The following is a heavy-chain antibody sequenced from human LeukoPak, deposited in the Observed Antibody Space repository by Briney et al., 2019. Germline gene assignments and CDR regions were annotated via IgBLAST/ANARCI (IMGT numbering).Heavy chain of an antibody. CDR2: INPNSGDT. D-gene: IGHD2-8*02. Sequence: ASVKVSCKASGYTFSDYYMHWVRQAPGQGLEWMVWINPNSGDTSYAQKFQGRVTMTRDTSIDTVYMEVSGLRSDDTAVYYCTRGREMSGGTSLSGYWGQGTLVTVSS. CDR1: GYTFSDYY. J-gene: IGHJ4*02. V-gene: IGHV1-2*02. CDR3: TRGREMSGGTSLSGY.